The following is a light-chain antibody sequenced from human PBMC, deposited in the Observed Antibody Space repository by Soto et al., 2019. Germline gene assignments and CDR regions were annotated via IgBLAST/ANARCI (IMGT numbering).Light chain of an antibody. J-gene: IGLJ2*01. V-gene: IGLV2-14*01. Sequence: QSALTQPASVSGSPGQSITISCTGTSSDVGGYNYVSWYQQHPGKAPKLMIYDVSNRPSGVSNRFSGSKSGNTASLTISGLQAKDEADYYCSSYTSSSTLGHVVFGGGTKLTVL. CDR1: SSDVGGYNY. CDR3: SSYTSSSTLGHVV. CDR2: DVS.